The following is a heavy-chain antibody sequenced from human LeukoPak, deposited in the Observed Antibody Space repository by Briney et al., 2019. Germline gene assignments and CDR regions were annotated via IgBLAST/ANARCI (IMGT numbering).Heavy chain of an antibody. CDR2: IIPIFGTA. J-gene: IGHJ4*02. CDR1: GGTFGSYA. Sequence: SVKVSCKASGGTFGSYAISWVRQAPGQGLEWMGGIIPIFGTANYAQKFQGRVTITADESTSTAYMELSSLRSEDTAVYYCAKRSAESSGYFDYWGQGTLVTVSS. D-gene: IGHD6-19*01. V-gene: IGHV1-69*13. CDR3: AKRSAESSGYFDY.